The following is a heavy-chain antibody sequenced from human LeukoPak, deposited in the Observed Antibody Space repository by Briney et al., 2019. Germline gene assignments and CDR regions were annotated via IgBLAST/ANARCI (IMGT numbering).Heavy chain of an antibody. D-gene: IGHD2-15*01. CDR1: GFTFSSYA. Sequence: GGSLRLSCAASGFTFSSYAMSWVRQAPGKGLEWVSSISGSGDSTCYAGSVKGRLTISRDNSKNTLYLQMNSLRAEDTAVYYCANLGYCSGVGCSLMDYWGQGTLVTVSS. V-gene: IGHV3-23*01. CDR3: ANLGYCSGVGCSLMDY. J-gene: IGHJ4*02. CDR2: ISGSGDST.